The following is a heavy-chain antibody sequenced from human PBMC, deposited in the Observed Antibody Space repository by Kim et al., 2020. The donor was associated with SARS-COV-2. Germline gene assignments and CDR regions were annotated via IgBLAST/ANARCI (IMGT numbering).Heavy chain of an antibody. CDR2: IYYSGST. V-gene: IGHV4-59*13. D-gene: IGHD1-26*01. CDR1: GGSISSYY. J-gene: IGHJ6*02. Sequence: SETLSLTCTVSGGSISSYYWSWIRQPPGKGLEWIGYIYYSGSTNYNPSLKSRVTISVDTSKNQFSLKLSSVTAADTAVYYCARDRRVGAIEVYYYYYGMDVWGQGTTVTVSS. CDR3: ARDRRVGAIEVYYYYYGMDV.